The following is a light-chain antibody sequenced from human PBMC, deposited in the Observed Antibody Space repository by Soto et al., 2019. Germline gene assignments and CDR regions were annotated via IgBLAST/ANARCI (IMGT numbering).Light chain of an antibody. CDR3: QEYNGRSS. CDR2: RTS. CDR1: QNVDGD. Sequence: EGVTTQFPATLSVSPGERATLSCRASQNVDGDLAWYQQKPGQAPRLLIYRTSTRANGTPVRFSGSGSGTEFTLTISSLQSEDFAVYYCQEYNGRSSFGQGTKVEIK. V-gene: IGKV3-15*01. J-gene: IGKJ1*01.